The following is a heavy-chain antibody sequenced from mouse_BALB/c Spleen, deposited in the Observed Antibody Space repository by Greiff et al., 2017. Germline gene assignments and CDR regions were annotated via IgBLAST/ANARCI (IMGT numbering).Heavy chain of an antibody. J-gene: IGHJ4*01. CDR3: ARVLYYAMDY. Sequence: EVKLVESGGGLVKPGGSLKLSCAASGFTFSSYAMSWVRQSPEKRLEWVAEISSGGSYTYYPDTVTGRFTISRDNAKNTLYLEMSSLRSEDTAMYYCARVLYYAMDYWGQGTSVTVSS. CDR2: ISSGGSYT. V-gene: IGHV5-9-4*01. CDR1: GFTFSSYA.